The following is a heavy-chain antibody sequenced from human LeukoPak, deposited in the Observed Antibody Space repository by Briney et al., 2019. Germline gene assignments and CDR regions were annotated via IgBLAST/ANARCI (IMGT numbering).Heavy chain of an antibody. Sequence: PSETLSLTCTVSGGSISSSSYYWGWIRQPPGKGLEWIGSIYYSGSTYYNPSLKSRVTISVDTSKNQFSLKLSSVTAADTAVYYCARGDYYDSSGYRDYWGQGTLVTVSS. CDR2: IYYSGST. J-gene: IGHJ4*02. V-gene: IGHV4-39*07. D-gene: IGHD3-22*01. CDR3: ARGDYYDSSGYRDY. CDR1: GGSISSSSYY.